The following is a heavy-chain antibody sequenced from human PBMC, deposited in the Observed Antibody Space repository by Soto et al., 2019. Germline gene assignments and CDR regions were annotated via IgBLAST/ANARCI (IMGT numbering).Heavy chain of an antibody. CDR2: ISYDGSNK. D-gene: IGHD6-13*01. Sequence: GGSLRLSCAASGFTFSSFSLHWVRQAPGKGLEWLALISYDGSNKYNADSVKGRFAISRDNSKNTLDLQLNSLRSEDTAVYYCARAAAGRDYWGQGTLVTVSS. V-gene: IGHV3-30*09. CDR3: ARAAAGRDY. CDR1: GFTFSSFS. J-gene: IGHJ4*02.